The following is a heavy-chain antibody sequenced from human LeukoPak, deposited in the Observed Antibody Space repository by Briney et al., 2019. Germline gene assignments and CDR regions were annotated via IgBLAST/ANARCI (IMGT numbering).Heavy chain of an antibody. Sequence: ASVKVSCKASGYTFTSYGISWVQQAPGQGLEWMGWISAYNGNTNYAQKLQGRVTMTTDTSTSTAYMELRSLRSDDTAVYYCARPADTAMVTYTDYWGQGTLVTVSS. CDR3: ARPADTAMVTYTDY. V-gene: IGHV1-18*01. D-gene: IGHD5-18*01. CDR2: ISAYNGNT. CDR1: GYTFTSYG. J-gene: IGHJ4*02.